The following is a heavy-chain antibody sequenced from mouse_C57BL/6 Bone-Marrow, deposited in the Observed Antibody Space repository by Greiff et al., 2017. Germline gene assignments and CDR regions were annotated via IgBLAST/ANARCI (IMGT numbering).Heavy chain of an antibody. J-gene: IGHJ4*01. CDR3: ARDLLLMDY. D-gene: IGHD2-10*01. Sequence: DVKLVESGGGLVKPGGSLKLSCAASGFTFSSYAMSWVRQTPEKRLEWVATISDGGSYTYYPDNVKGRFTISRDNAKNNLYLQMSHLKSEDTAMYYCARDLLLMDYWGQGTSVTVSA. V-gene: IGHV5-4*01. CDR1: GFTFSSYA. CDR2: ISDGGSYT.